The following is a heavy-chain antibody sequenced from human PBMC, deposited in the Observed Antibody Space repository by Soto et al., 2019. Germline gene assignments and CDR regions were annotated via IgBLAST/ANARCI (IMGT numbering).Heavy chain of an antibody. J-gene: IGHJ3*02. CDR2: IYYSGST. D-gene: IGHD2-8*01. CDR3: SLMVYAFPPPHKHDAFDI. V-gene: IGHV4-31*09. CDR1: GGSISSGGYY. Sequence: PSETLSLTCTVSGGSISSGGYYWSWIRQHPGKGLEWIGYIYYSGSTYYNPSLKSRVTISVDNAKNSLYLQMNSLRAEDTAVYYCSLMVYAFPPPHKHDAFDIWGQGTMVTVSS.